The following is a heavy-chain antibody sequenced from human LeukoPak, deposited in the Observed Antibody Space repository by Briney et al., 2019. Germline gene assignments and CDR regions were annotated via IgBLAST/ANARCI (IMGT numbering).Heavy chain of an antibody. J-gene: IGHJ4*02. V-gene: IGHV4-39*01. CDR3: ARTLLPTRGFRPYYFDY. Sequence: LETLSLTCTVSGGSISSSSSYWGWIRQPPGKGLEWIGSIYYSGSTYYNPSLKSRVTISVDTSKNQFSLKLSSVTAADTAVYYCARTLLPTRGFRPYYFDYWGQGTLVTVSS. CDR1: GGSISSSSSY. CDR2: IYYSGST. D-gene: IGHD2-15*01.